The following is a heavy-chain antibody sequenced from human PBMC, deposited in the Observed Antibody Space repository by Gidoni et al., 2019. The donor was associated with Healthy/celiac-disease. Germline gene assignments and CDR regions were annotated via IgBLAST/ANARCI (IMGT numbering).Heavy chain of an antibody. CDR1: GFPFSSYS. J-gene: IGHJ2*01. D-gene: IGHD6-19*01. Sequence: EVQLVESGGGLVKPGGSLRPSCAASGFPFSSYSMNWVRQAPGKGLEWVSSISSSSSYIYYADSVKGRFTISRDNAKNSLYLQMNSLRAEDTAVYYCARGHSSGWYFDLWGRGTLVTVSS. V-gene: IGHV3-21*01. CDR3: ARGHSSGWYFDL. CDR2: ISSSSSYI.